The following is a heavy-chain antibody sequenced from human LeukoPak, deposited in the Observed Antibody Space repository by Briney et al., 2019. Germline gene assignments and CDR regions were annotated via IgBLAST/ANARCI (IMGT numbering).Heavy chain of an antibody. J-gene: IGHJ4*02. D-gene: IGHD3-3*01. V-gene: IGHV4-59*01. CDR3: ARGLYDFWSGYYDGYFDY. CDR2: IYYSGST. CDR1: GGSISSYY. Sequence: PSETLSLTCTVSGGSISSYYWSWIRQPPGKGLELIGYIYYSGSTNYNPSLKSRVTISVDTSKNQFSLKLSSVTAADTAVYYCARGLYDFWSGYYDGYFDYWGQGTLVTVSS.